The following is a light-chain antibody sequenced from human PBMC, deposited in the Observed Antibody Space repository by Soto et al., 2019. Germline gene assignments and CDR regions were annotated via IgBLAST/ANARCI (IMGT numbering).Light chain of an antibody. J-gene: IGKJ4*01. CDR2: GAS. V-gene: IGKV3-20*01. CDR1: QSVSSSY. CDR3: QQYGSSPLT. Sequence: EIVLTQSPGTLSLSPGERATLSWRASQSVSSSYLAWYQQKPGQAPRLLIYGASSRATGIPDRFSGSGSGTDFTLTISRLEPEDFAVYYCQQYGSSPLTFCGGTKVDIK.